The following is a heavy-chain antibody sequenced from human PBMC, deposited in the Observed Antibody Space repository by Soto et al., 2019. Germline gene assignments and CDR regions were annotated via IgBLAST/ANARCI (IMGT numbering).Heavy chain of an antibody. V-gene: IGHV4-30-4*01. Sequence: QVQLQESGPGLVKPSQTLSLTCTVSGGSISSGDYYWSWIRQSPGKGLECIGYIYNSGSTYYNPSLKSRVTISVDTSKNQFSLKLSSVTAADTAVYYCARELGRGGASFDYWGQGTLVIVSS. CDR3: ARELGRGGASFDY. CDR1: GGSISSGDYY. CDR2: IYNSGST. J-gene: IGHJ4*02. D-gene: IGHD2-15*01.